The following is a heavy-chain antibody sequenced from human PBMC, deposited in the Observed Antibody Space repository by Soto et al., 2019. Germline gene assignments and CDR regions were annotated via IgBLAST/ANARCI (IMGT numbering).Heavy chain of an antibody. D-gene: IGHD2-8*01. CDR1: GYTFTRYG. J-gene: IGHJ6*02. Sequence: ASVKVSCKASGYTFTRYGISWVRQAPGQGLEWMGWIRGYNGDTNYAQKFQGRVSMTIDTSTTTAYMELRSLTSDDTAVYYCAKNGQPPYYYYGLDVWGQGTKVTVSS. CDR2: IRGYNGDT. V-gene: IGHV1-18*01. CDR3: AKNGQPPYYYYGLDV.